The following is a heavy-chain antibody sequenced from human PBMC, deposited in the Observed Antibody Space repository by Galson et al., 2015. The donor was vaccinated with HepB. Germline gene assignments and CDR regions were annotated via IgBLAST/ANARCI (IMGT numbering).Heavy chain of an antibody. D-gene: IGHD2-2*01. CDR2: MNPNSGNT. CDR3: ARGTECSRTSCIVAAYYMAV. J-gene: IGHJ6*03. CDR1: GYTFTSYD. Sequence: SVKVSCKASGYTFTSYDINWVRQATGQGLEWVGWMNPNSGNTGYAQKFQGRVTMTRNTSISTAYMELSSLRSEDTAVYYCARGTECSRTSCIVAAYYMAVWGKRSPFTVSS. V-gene: IGHV1-8*01.